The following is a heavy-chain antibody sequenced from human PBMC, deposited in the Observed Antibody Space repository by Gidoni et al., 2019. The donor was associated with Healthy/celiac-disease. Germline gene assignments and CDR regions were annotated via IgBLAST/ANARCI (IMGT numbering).Heavy chain of an antibody. V-gene: IGHV1-69*01. CDR2: IIPIFGTA. D-gene: IGHD6-6*01. J-gene: IGHJ6*02. Sequence: QVQLVQSGAEVKKPGSSVKVSCKASGGTFSSYAISWVRQAPGQGLEWMGGIIPIFGTANYAQKFQGRVTITADESTSTAYMELSSLRSEDTAVYYCARPAAGSKLLWLVPLEVWGQGTTVTVSS. CDR3: ARPAAGSKLLWLVPLEV. CDR1: GGTFSSYA.